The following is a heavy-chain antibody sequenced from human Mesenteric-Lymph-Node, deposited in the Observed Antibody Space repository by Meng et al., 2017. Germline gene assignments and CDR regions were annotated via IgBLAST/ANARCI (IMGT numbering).Heavy chain of an antibody. J-gene: IGHJ5*02. CDR2: ISGSGGST. Sequence: GESLKISCAASGFTFSSYAMSWVRQAPGKGLEWVSAISGSGGSTYYADSVKGRFTISRDNSKNTLYLQMNSLRAEDTAVYYCAKDYYGSGSYSPTLDPWGQGTLVTVSS. CDR1: GFTFSSYA. D-gene: IGHD3-10*01. V-gene: IGHV3-23*01. CDR3: AKDYYGSGSYSPTLDP.